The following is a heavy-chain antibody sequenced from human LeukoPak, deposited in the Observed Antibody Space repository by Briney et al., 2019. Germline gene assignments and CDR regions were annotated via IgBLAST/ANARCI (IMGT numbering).Heavy chain of an antibody. J-gene: IGHJ4*02. CDR1: GYSFTRNG. V-gene: IGHV1-18*01. CDR2: ISANSGNT. Sequence: ASVEVSCEPSGYSFTRNGISWVRQAPGQGLEWMAWISANSGNTNYAQNFQDRVTLTTDTSTSTAYMELRSLRSDDTAVYYCARDVNYAFDYWGQGTLVTVSS. CDR3: ARDVNYAFDY. D-gene: IGHD3-16*01.